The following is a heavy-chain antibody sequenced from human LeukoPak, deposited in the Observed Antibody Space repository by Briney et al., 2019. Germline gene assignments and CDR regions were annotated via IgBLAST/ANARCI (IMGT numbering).Heavy chain of an antibody. CDR2: ISAYNGNT. J-gene: IGHJ5*02. V-gene: IGHV1-18*01. D-gene: IGHD1-26*01. Sequence: GASVKVSCKASGYTFTSYGISWVRQAPGQGLEWMGWISAYNGNTNYAQKLQGRVTMTTDTSTSTAYMELRSLRSDDTAVYYCARDLGGTEHYNWFDPWGQGTLVTVSS. CDR1: GYTFTSYG. CDR3: ARDLGGTEHYNWFDP.